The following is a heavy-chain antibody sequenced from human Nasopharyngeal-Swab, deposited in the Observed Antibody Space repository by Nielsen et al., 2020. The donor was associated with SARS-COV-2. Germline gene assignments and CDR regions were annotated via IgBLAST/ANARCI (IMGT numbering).Heavy chain of an antibody. J-gene: IGHJ6*02. Sequence: SVKASCKASGATFSSYAISWVRQAPGQGLEWMGRIIPILGTANYAQKFQGRVTITADKSTSTAYMELSSLRSEDTAVYYCARGNEGAAAGTGYYYYGRDVWGQGTTVTVSS. CDR2: IIPILGTA. CDR1: GATFSSYA. D-gene: IGHD6-13*01. V-gene: IGHV1-69*04. CDR3: ARGNEGAAAGTGYYYYGRDV.